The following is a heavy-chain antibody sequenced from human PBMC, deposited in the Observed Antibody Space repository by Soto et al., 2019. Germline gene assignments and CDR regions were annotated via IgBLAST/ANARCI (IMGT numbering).Heavy chain of an antibody. J-gene: IGHJ4*02. CDR3: ARDMSGPRAFDY. CDR2: ISTDGSRT. V-gene: IGHV3-74*01. Sequence: GGSLRLSCSVSGFTFSSHWMHWVRQAPGKGLVWVSRISTDGSRTTYADSVKGRVTISRDNAKNTLYLDMSSLRAEDTAVYYCARDMSGPRAFDYWGQGTLVTVSS. CDR1: GFTFSSHW. D-gene: IGHD3-10*02.